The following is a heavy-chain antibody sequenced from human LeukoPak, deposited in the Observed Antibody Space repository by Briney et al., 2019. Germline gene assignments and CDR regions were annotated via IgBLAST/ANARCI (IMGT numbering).Heavy chain of an antibody. D-gene: IGHD6-19*01. J-gene: IGHJ6*02. CDR1: GGSISSGSYY. Sequence: SQTLSLTCTVSGGSISSGSYYWSWIRQPARKGLEWIGRIYTSGSTNYNPSLKSRVTISVDTSKNQFSLKLSSVTAADTAVYYCARESEQWPYYYYGMDVWGQGTTVTVSS. V-gene: IGHV4-61*02. CDR2: IYTSGST. CDR3: ARESEQWPYYYYGMDV.